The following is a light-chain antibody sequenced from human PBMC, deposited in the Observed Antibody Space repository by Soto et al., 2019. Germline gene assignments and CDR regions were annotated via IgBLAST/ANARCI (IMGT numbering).Light chain of an antibody. Sequence: EIVLTQSPATLSLSPGERATLSCRASQSVSSYLAWYQQKPGQAPRLLIYYASNRATGIPARFSGSGSGTDFTLSIRSLEPVDFAVYYCQQRSNWPLTFGGGTKVEIK. CDR3: QQRSNWPLT. CDR2: YAS. V-gene: IGKV3-11*01. J-gene: IGKJ4*01. CDR1: QSVSSY.